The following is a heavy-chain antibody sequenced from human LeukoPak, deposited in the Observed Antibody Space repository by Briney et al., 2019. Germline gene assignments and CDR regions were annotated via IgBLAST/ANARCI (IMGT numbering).Heavy chain of an antibody. CDR1: GFTVSSNY. V-gene: IGHV3-66*02. J-gene: IGHJ4*02. CDR3: ARDFPCSSTSCYSRDYFDY. Sequence: GGSLRLSCAASGFTVSSNYMSWVRQAPGKGLEWVSVIYSGGSTYYADSVKGRFTISRDSSKNTLYLQMNSLRAEDTAVYYCARDFPCSSTSCYSRDYFDYWGQGTLVTVSS. D-gene: IGHD2-2*02. CDR2: IYSGGST.